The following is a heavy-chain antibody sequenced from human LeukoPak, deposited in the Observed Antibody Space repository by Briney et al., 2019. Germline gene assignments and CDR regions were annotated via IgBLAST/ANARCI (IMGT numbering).Heavy chain of an antibody. V-gene: IGHV3-21*03. J-gene: IGHJ5*02. D-gene: IGHD6-19*01. Sequence: GGSLRLSCAASGFSFSFSNMNWVRQAPGKGLEWVSYISSTNGHTYYADSVNGRFTISRDTAKNSLYLQMNSLRVEDTAIYFCARDRDSSGLYGGADLWGQGVLVTVSS. CDR1: GFSFSFSN. CDR2: ISSTNGHT. CDR3: ARDRDSSGLYGGADL.